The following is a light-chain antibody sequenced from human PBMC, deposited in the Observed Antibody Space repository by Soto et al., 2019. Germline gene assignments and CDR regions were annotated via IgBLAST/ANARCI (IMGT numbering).Light chain of an antibody. V-gene: IGLV2-23*01. CDR3: CSYTGRL. CDR1: TNYLGTYNY. Sequence: QSALTQPASVSGSPGQSITISCTGTTNYLGTYNYVSWYQQHPGKAPKLVIYEGTKRPSGVSNRFSGSTSGNTASLTISGLQAEDEADYFCCSYTGRLFGGGTKVTVL. J-gene: IGLJ2*01. CDR2: EGT.